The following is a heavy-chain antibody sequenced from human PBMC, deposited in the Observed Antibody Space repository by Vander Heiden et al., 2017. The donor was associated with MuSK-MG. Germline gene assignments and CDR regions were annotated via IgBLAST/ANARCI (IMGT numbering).Heavy chain of an antibody. Sequence: EVQLLESGGDLVQPGGSLRHSCAASGFTFSSYAMGWVGQAPGKGLGCVSTISGGADSTYYADSVKGRFTISRDNSKNTLYLQMNSLRAEDTAVYYCAKRRDYFDSWGQGTLVTVSS. V-gene: IGHV3-23*01. J-gene: IGHJ4*02. CDR2: ISGGADST. CDR3: AKRRDYFDS. CDR1: GFTFSSYA.